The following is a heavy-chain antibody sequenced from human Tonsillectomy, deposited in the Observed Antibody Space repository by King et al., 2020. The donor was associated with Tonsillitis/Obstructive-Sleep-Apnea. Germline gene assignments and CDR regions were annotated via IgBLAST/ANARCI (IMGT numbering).Heavy chain of an antibody. CDR3: AREWYYYDSSGQRTWFDP. V-gene: IGHV3-33*01. D-gene: IGHD3-22*01. J-gene: IGHJ5*02. CDR1: GFTFSGYG. CDR2: IWYDGTNK. Sequence: VQLVESGGGVVQPGRSLRLSCAASGFTFSGYGMHWVRQAPGKGLEWVAVIWYDGTNKYYADSVKGRFTISRDNSKNTLYLQMNSLRAEDTAVYYCAREWYYYDSSGQRTWFDPWGQGTLVTVSS.